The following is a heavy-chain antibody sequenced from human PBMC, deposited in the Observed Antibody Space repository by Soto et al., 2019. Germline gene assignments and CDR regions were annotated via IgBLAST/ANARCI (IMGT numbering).Heavy chain of an antibody. D-gene: IGHD4-17*01. CDR2: IIPIFGTA. CDR1: GGTVSSYA. CDR3: AREDYGGNSMFDI. Sequence: QVQLVQSGAEVKKPGSSVKVSCKAAGGTVSSYALSWVRQAPGQGLEWMGGIIPIFGTANYAQKFQGRVTITADESTSTADMELSSLRSEDTAVYYCAREDYGGNSMFDIWGQGTMVTVSS. J-gene: IGHJ3*02. V-gene: IGHV1-69*01.